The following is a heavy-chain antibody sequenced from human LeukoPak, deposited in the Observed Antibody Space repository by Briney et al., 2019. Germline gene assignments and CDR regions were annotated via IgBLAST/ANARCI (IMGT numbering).Heavy chain of an antibody. Sequence: ASVKVSCKASGYTFTGYYMHWVRQAPGQGLEWMRWINPNSGGTNYAQKFQGRVTMTRDTSISTAYMELSRLRSDDTAVYYCARDAIEYSSSNYFDYWGQGTLVTVSS. CDR1: GYTFTGYY. CDR2: INPNSGGT. V-gene: IGHV1-2*02. D-gene: IGHD6-6*01. J-gene: IGHJ4*02. CDR3: ARDAIEYSSSNYFDY.